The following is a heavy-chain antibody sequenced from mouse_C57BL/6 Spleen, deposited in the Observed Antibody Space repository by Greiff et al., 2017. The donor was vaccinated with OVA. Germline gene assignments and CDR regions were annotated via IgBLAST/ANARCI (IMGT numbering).Heavy chain of an antibody. CDR2: IYPGDGDT. Sequence: QVQLQQSGPELVKPGASVKISCKASGYAFSSSWMNWVKQRPGKGLEWLGRIYPGDGDTNYNGKFKGKATLTADKSSSTAYMQLSSLTSEDSAVYFCASQTGTGYFDVWGTGTTVTVSS. CDR3: ASQTGTGYFDV. J-gene: IGHJ1*03. CDR1: GYAFSSSW. D-gene: IGHD4-1*01. V-gene: IGHV1-82*01.